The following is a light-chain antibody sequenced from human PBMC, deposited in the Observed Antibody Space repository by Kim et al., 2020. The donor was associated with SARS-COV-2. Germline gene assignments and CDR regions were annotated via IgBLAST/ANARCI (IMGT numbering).Light chain of an antibody. J-gene: IGKJ5*01. Sequence: ASVGDRVTITCQASQDISNYLNWYQQKPGKAPRLRIYDASNLETGVPSRFSGSGSGTDFTFTISSLQPEDIATYYCQQYDNLPITFGQGTRLEIK. CDR1: QDISNY. CDR3: QQYDNLPIT. V-gene: IGKV1-33*01. CDR2: DAS.